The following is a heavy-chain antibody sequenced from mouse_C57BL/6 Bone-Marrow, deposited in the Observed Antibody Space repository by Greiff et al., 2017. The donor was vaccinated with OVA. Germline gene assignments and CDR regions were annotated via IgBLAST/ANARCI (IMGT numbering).Heavy chain of an antibody. V-gene: IGHV1-54*01. CDR3: ARRGFAY. Sequence: QVQLQQSGAELVRPGTSVKVSCKASGYAFTNYLLAWVKQRPGQGLEWIGVINPGSGGTNYNEKFKGKATLTADKSSSTAYMQLSSLTSEDSAVYFCARRGFAYWGQGTLVTVSA. J-gene: IGHJ3*01. CDR2: INPGSGGT. CDR1: GYAFTNYL.